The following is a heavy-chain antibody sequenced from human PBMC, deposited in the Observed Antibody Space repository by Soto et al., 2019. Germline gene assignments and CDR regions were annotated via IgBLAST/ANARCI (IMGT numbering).Heavy chain of an antibody. V-gene: IGHV4-59*12. D-gene: IGHD4-17*01. CDR3: ARRMVTTFAQDY. CDR2: IHHSGST. J-gene: IGHJ4*02. Sequence: PSETLSLTCTVSGGSISNYYWSWIRQPPGKGLEWIGEIHHSGSTSYNPSLKSRVTISVDRTKNQFSLKLSSVTAADTAVYYCARRMVTTFAQDYWGQGTLVTVSS. CDR1: GGSISNYY.